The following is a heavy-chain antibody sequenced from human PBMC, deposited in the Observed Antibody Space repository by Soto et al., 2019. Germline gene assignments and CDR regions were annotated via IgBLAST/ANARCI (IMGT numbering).Heavy chain of an antibody. D-gene: IGHD6-13*01. CDR1: GYIFTSYA. CDR2: INAGNGNT. Sequence: ASVKVSCKASGYIFTSYAMHWVRQAPGQRLEWMGWINAGNGNTKYSQKFQGRVTITRDTSASTAYMELSSLRSEDTAEYYCTRGIAALNFYSYYMDVWGKGTRVTVSS. V-gene: IGHV1-3*01. J-gene: IGHJ6*03. CDR3: TRGIAALNFYSYYMDV.